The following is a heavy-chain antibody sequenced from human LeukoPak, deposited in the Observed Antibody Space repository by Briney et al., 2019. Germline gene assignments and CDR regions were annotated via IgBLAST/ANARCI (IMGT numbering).Heavy chain of an antibody. CDR3: TRVRVGATTSFDY. J-gene: IGHJ4*02. V-gene: IGHV3-49*04. CDR2: IRSKAYGGTT. D-gene: IGHD1-26*01. Sequence: GGSLRLSCAASGFTFSTYSMNWVRQAPGKGLEWVGFIRSKAYGGTTEYAASVKGRFTISRDDSKSIAYLQMNSLKTEDTAVYYCTRVRVGATTSFDYWGQGTLVTVSS. CDR1: GFTFSTYS.